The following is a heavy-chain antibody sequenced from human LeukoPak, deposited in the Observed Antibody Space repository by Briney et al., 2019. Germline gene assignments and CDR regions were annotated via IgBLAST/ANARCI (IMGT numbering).Heavy chain of an antibody. CDR1: GFTFSSYS. CDR2: ISSSSSTI. V-gene: IGHV3-48*01. Sequence: GGSLRLSCAASGFTFSSYSMNWVRQAPGKGLEWVSYISSSSSTIYYADSVKGRFTISRDNAKNSLYLQMNSLRAEDTAVYYCTKDIVVVVAATLLAFDIWGQGTMVTVSS. CDR3: TKDIVVVVAATLLAFDI. J-gene: IGHJ3*02. D-gene: IGHD2-15*01.